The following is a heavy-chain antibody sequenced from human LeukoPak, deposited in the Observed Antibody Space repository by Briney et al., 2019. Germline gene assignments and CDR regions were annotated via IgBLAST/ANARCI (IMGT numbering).Heavy chain of an antibody. J-gene: IGHJ5*02. V-gene: IGHV1-18*01. CDR2: ISAYNGNT. CDR3: ARDSPFIAAGGYNWFGP. Sequence: ASVKVSCKASGYTFTSYGISWVRQAPGQGLEWMGWISAYNGNTNYAQKLQGRVTMTTDTSTSTAYMELRSLRSDDTAVYYCARDSPFIAAGGYNWFGPWGQGTLVTVSS. CDR1: GYTFTSYG. D-gene: IGHD6-13*01.